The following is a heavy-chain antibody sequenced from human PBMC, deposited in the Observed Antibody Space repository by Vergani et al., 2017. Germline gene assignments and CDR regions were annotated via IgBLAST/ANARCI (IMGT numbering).Heavy chain of an antibody. CDR3: AKDNVPGYYDSSGYCDY. J-gene: IGHJ4*02. D-gene: IGHD3-22*01. CDR1: GASISRGDYY. CDR2: IYHTGSA. Sequence: QVRLQESGPGLVKPSQILSLTCNVSGASISRGDYYWSWVRQPPGKGLEWIAFIYHTGSAFYNPSLKSRVAMSLDTSTNQFSLRLTSVIAADTAVYYCAKDNVPGYYDSSGYCDYWGQGTLVTVSS. V-gene: IGHV4-30-4*08.